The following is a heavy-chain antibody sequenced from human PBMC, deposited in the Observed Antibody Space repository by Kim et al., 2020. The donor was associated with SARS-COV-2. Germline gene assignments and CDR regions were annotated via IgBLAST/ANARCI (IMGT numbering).Heavy chain of an antibody. CDR2: INPNSGGT. Sequence: ASVKVSCKASGYTFTGYYMHWVRQAPGQGLEWMGWINPNSGGTNYAQKFQGWVTMTRDTSISTAYMELSRLRSDDTAVYYCARAPHYVIVGATSGAFDIWGQGTMVTVSS. D-gene: IGHD1-26*01. CDR1: GYTFTGYY. J-gene: IGHJ3*02. CDR3: ARAPHYVIVGATSGAFDI. V-gene: IGHV1-2*04.